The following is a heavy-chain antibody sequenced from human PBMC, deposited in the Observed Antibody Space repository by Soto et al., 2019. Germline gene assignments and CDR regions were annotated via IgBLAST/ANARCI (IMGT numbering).Heavy chain of an antibody. CDR2: IKQDESDK. CDR1: GFTFSSYW. CDR3: ARDFPSDDTSSSGFDS. D-gene: IGHD6-6*01. Sequence: EVQLVESGGGLVQPGGSLRLSCAASGFTFSSYWMSWVRQAPGKGLEWVANIKQDESDKYYVDSVKGRFTISRDNAKNSRYLQMNSLRAEDTAVYYCARDFPSDDTSSSGFDSWGQGNLVTVSS. V-gene: IGHV3-7*01. J-gene: IGHJ4*02.